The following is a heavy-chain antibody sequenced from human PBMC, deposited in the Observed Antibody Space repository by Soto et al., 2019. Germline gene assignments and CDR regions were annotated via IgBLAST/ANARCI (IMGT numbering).Heavy chain of an antibody. CDR3: TREDGYNGYYFDY. Sequence: PGGSLRLCCTGSGFTFGDFAMNWVRQAPGKGLEWVGFIRSKAYGGTTEYAASVKGRFTISRDDSKSIAYLHMNSLKTEDTAVYYCTREDGYNGYYFDYWGQGTLVTVSS. CDR2: IRSKAYGGTT. V-gene: IGHV3-49*04. D-gene: IGHD3-10*01. CDR1: GFTFGDFA. J-gene: IGHJ4*02.